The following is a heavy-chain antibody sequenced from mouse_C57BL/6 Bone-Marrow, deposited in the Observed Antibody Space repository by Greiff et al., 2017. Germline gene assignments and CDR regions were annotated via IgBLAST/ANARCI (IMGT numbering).Heavy chain of an antibody. D-gene: IGHD2-3*01. Sequence: VQLQQPGAELVKPGASVKLSCKASGYTFTSYWMHWVKQRPGQGLEWIGMIHPNSGSTNYNEKFKSKATLTVDKSSSTAYMQLSSLTSEDSAVYYCARFGYSWYFDFWGTGTTVTVSS. CDR2: IHPNSGST. CDR3: ARFGYSWYFDF. J-gene: IGHJ1*03. V-gene: IGHV1-64*01. CDR1: GYTFTSYW.